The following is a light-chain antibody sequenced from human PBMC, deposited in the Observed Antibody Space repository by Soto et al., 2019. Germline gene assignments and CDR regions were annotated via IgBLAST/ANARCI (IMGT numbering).Light chain of an antibody. J-gene: IGKJ1*01. Sequence: DIQMTQSPSTLSSFVVDRFTITCRAIQSIGVWLAWYHQKPGKAPKLLIYDASNFQTGVPSRFSGSGSGTELTLTISSLQPYDFATYYSKQYDLXSGTCGQGTKV. CDR1: QSIGVW. CDR2: DAS. CDR3: KQYDLXSGT. V-gene: IGKV1-5*01.